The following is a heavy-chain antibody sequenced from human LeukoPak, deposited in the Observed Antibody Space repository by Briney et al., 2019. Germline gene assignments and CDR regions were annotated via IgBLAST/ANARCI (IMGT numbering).Heavy chain of an antibody. J-gene: IGHJ4*02. V-gene: IGHV3-23*01. Sequence: GGSLRLSCAASGFTFSSYAMSWVRQAPGKGLEWVSAISGSGGSTYYADSVKGRSTISRDNSKNTLYLQMNSLRAEDTAVYYCAKTPKKVVAATPLWYWGQGTLVTVSS. CDR2: ISGSGGST. CDR1: GFTFSSYA. CDR3: AKTPKKVVAATPLWY. D-gene: IGHD2-15*01.